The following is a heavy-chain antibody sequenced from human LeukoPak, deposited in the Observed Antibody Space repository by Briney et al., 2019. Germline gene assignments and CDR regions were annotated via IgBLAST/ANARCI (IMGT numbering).Heavy chain of an antibody. J-gene: IGHJ4*02. V-gene: IGHV3-21*01. D-gene: IGHD3-22*01. Sequence: TGRSLTLSCAASAYTFSDFSVNWVRQVQGRVRGWDSSIRVRSNYRYYAHSVRGRFTISRDDARDSLFLEMNSLRAEDTAVYFCVRLRRNNDRSGYYYYYDYWGQGTLVTVSS. CDR1: AYTFSDFS. CDR2: IRVRSNYR. CDR3: VRLRRNNDRSGYYYYYDY.